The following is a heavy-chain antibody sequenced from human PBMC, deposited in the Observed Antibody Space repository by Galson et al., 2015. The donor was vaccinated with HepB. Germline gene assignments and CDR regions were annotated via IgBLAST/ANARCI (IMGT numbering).Heavy chain of an antibody. CDR2: ISGSGADT. J-gene: IGHJ3*01. D-gene: IGHD2-15*01. CDR3: AKKRGGSKVDDFDF. V-gene: IGHV3-23*01. Sequence: SLRLSCAASGFTFSSYTMDWVRQAPGEGLEWVSTISGSGADTFYADSVKGRFTISRDNSKNTLYLQMNSLRAEDTAIYYCAKKRGGSKVDDFDFWGQGTMVTVSS. CDR1: GFTFSSYT.